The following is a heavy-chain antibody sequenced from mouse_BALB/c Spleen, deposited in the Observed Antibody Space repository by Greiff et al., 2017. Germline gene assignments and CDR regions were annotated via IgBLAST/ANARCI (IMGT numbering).Heavy chain of an antibody. V-gene: IGHV5-6-5*01. Sequence: EVHLVESGGGLVKPGGSLKLSCAASGFTFSSYAMSWVRQTPEKRLEWVASISSGGSTYYPDSVKGRFTISRDNARNILYLQMSSLRSEDTAMYYCARGGYGNYGSYFDYWGQGTTLTVSS. CDR2: ISSGGST. CDR1: GFTFSSYA. CDR3: ARGGYGNYGSYFDY. J-gene: IGHJ2*01. D-gene: IGHD2-1*01.